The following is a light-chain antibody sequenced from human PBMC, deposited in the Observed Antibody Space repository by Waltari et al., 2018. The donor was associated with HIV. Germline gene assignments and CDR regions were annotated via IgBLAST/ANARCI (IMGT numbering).Light chain of an antibody. Sequence: QPVLTQSSSASASLGSSVKPTCTLSSGHRSYIIAWHQQQPGKAPRYLMKLEGSGSYNKGSGIPDRFSGSSSGADRYLTISNLQSEDEADFYCETWDSNTHKVVFGGGTKLTVL. CDR2: LEGSGSY. CDR1: SGHRSYI. V-gene: IGLV4-60*03. CDR3: ETWDSNTHKVV. J-gene: IGLJ2*01.